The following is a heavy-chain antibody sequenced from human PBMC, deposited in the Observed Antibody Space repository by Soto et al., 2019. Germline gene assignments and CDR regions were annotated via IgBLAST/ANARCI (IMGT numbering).Heavy chain of an antibody. J-gene: IGHJ4*02. CDR1: GFSLSTSGEG. CDR2: ISWDDTK. CDR3: AHRGAAANPGFPDS. Sequence: QITLKESGPTLVKPTQTLTLTCNFSGFSLSTSGEGVGWIRQPPGKALEWLAFISWDDTKRYITSLESRRTISTHHSKTPVVLTMTNMDPVDTSTHYCAHRGAAANPGFPDSWAQGTLVTVSS. V-gene: IGHV2-5*02. D-gene: IGHD2-15*01.